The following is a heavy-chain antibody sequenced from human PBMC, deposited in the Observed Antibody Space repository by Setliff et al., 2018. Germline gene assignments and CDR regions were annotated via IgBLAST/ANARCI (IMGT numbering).Heavy chain of an antibody. D-gene: IGHD3-10*01. Sequence: GASVKVSCKASGYTFTTYAIHWARQAPGQRLEWMGWINAGNGHTKYSQEFQGRVTISSDTAASTAYTQLSSLRSEDTAVYYCARGRRFGEYWFDPWGQGTLVTVSS. CDR1: GYTFTTYA. V-gene: IGHV1-3*03. CDR2: INAGNGHT. J-gene: IGHJ5*02. CDR3: ARGRRFGEYWFDP.